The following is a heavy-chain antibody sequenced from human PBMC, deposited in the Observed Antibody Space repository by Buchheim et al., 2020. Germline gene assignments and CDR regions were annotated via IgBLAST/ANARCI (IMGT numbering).Heavy chain of an antibody. D-gene: IGHD6-19*01. J-gene: IGHJ5*02. CDR1: GGSFSDYY. CDR2: INHSGST. V-gene: IGHV4-34*01. CDR3: ARGPYSSGWAAWFDP. Sequence: QVQLQQWGAGLLKPSETLSLTCAVYGGSFSDYYWSWIRQPPGKGLEWIGEINHSGSTNYNPSLKSRVTISVDTSKNQFSLKLSSVTAADTAVYYCARGPYSSGWAAWFDPWGQGTL.